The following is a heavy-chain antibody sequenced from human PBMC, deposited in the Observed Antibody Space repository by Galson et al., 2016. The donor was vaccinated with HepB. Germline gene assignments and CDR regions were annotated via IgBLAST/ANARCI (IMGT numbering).Heavy chain of an antibody. J-gene: IGHJ4*02. CDR1: GFTFSNAW. D-gene: IGHD5/OR15-5a*01. V-gene: IGHV3-30*18. CDR3: TKGST. CDR2: ILKDGSNK. Sequence: SLRLSCAASGFTFSNAWMGWFRQAPGKGLEWVAVILKDGSNKEYADSVKGRFTISRDNSKNTVYLQMNSLRSEDTAVYYCTKGSTWGQGTLVTVSS.